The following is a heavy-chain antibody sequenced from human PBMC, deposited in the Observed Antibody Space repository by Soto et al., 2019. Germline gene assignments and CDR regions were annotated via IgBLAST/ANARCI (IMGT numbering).Heavy chain of an antibody. D-gene: IGHD1-26*01. CDR3: AYYFTVATSDPFYS. Sequence: PGESLKISCATSGFTFSSYAMSWVRQAPGKGLEWVSAIRGSGDSTYYAGSVKGRFTISRDNSMNTLFLQMNSLRAEDTAVYYCAYYFTVATSDPFYSRTQRTPVTVSS. J-gene: IGHJ5*01. CDR2: IRGSGDST. V-gene: IGHV3-23*01. CDR1: GFTFSSYA.